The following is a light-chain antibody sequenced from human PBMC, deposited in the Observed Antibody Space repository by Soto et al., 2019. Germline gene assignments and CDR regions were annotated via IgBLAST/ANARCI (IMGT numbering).Light chain of an antibody. CDR2: GAS. CDR1: QSVINS. V-gene: IGKV3-11*01. CDR3: QQRSNWPPRGT. J-gene: IGKJ5*01. Sequence: EIVMTQSPATLSVSPWERATLSCRASQSVINSLAWYQQKPGQAPRLLISGASNRATGIPARFSGSGSGTDFTLTISSLEPEDFAVYYCQQRSNWPPRGTFGQGTRLEIK.